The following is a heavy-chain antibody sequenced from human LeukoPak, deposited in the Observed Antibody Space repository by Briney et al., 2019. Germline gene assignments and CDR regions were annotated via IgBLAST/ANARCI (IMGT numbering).Heavy chain of an antibody. CDR1: GFTFSSYS. CDR3: ASNPYSSSWDYYFDY. D-gene: IGHD6-13*01. Sequence: GGSLRLSCAASGFTFSSYSMNWVRQAPGKGLEWVSSISSSCSYIYYADSVKGRFTISRDNAKNSLYLQMNSLRAEDTAVYYCASNPYSSSWDYYFDYWGQGTLVTVSS. J-gene: IGHJ4*02. CDR2: ISSSCSYI. V-gene: IGHV3-21*01.